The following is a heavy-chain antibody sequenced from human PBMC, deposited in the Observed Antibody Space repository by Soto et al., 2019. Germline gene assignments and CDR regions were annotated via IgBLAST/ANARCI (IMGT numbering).Heavy chain of an antibody. J-gene: IGHJ4*02. CDR1: GFTFSTYA. CDR3: ATSIMEAGYVDY. CDR2: VWSDGENK. D-gene: IGHD2-8*01. V-gene: IGHV3-33*01. Sequence: QVRLVESGGGVVQPGKSLRLSYAASGFTFSTYAIHWVRQGPGKGLEWVAVVWSDGENKFYVDSVKGRFTISRDNSRDTVSLQMNSLRAEDTAVYFCATSIMEAGYVDYWGQGTLVSVSS.